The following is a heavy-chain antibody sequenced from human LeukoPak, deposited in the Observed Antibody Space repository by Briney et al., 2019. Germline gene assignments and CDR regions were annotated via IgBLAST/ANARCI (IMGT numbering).Heavy chain of an antibody. J-gene: IGHJ4*02. V-gene: IGHV3-15*07. D-gene: IGHD2-21*01. CDR3: YTSITDY. CDR1: GFNVNNAW. Sequence: GGSLRLSCAASGFNVNNAWMSWVRQAPGKGLEWVGRIRSKIDGGATDYAAPVRGRLTISRDDSKNTLYLQINSLKIEDTAMYYCYTSITDYWGQGTLVTVSS. CDR2: IRSKIDGGAT.